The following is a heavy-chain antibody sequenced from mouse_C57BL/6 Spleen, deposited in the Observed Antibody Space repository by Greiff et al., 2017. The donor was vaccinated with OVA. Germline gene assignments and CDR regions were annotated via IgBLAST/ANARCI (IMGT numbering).Heavy chain of an antibody. Sequence: QVQLKQSGAELAKPGASVKLSCKASGYTFTSYWMHWVKQRPVQGLEWIGYINPSSGYTKYNQKFKDKATLTADKSSSTAYMQLSSLTYEDSAVYYCARWPITTVVATNWYFDVWGTGTTVTVSS. CDR1: GYTFTSYW. CDR2: INPSSGYT. CDR3: ARWPITTVVATNWYFDV. J-gene: IGHJ1*03. D-gene: IGHD1-1*01. V-gene: IGHV1-7*01.